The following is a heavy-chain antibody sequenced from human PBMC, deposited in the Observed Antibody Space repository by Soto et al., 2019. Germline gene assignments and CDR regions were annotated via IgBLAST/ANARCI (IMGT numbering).Heavy chain of an antibody. J-gene: IGHJ4*02. V-gene: IGHV3-23*01. CDR1: GFTFSSYA. CDR2: ISGSGGST. Sequence: GGSLRLSCAASGFTFSSYAMSWVRQAPGKGLEWVSGISGSGGSTYYADSVKGRLTISRDDSKNTLYLQMNSLRAEDTAIFYCARDPFGYYVNYFDNWGQGTLVTVSS. CDR3: ARDPFGYYVNYFDN. D-gene: IGHD1-26*01.